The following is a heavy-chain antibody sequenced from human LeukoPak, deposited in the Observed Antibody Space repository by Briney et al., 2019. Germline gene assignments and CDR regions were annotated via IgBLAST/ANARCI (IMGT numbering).Heavy chain of an antibody. CDR1: GFTVSSNY. CDR2: IYSGGST. V-gene: IGHV3-53*01. J-gene: IGHJ4*02. D-gene: IGHD5-18*01. Sequence: GGSLRLSCAASGFTVSSNYMSWARRAPGKGLEWVSVIYSGGSTYYADSVKGRFTISRDNSKNTLYLQMNSLRAEDTAVYYCARVYSYGYYYFDYWGQGTLVTVSS. CDR3: ARVYSYGYYYFDY.